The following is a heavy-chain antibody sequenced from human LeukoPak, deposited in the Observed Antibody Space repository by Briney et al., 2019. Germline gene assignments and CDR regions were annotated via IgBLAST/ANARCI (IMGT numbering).Heavy chain of an antibody. CDR1: GFTFSSYA. J-gene: IGHJ5*02. CDR2: ISGSGGST. V-gene: IGHV3-23*01. Sequence: GGSLRLSCAASGFTFSSYAMSWVRQAPGKGLEWVSAISGSGGSTYYADSVKGRFTISRDNSKNTLYLQMNSLRAEETAVYYXXXXXXXVXXXXFDPXXQGTLVTVSS. CDR3: XXXXXXVXXXXFDP. D-gene: IGHD2-2*01.